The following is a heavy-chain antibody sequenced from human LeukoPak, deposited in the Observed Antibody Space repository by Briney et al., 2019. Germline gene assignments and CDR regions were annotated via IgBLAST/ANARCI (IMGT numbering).Heavy chain of an antibody. D-gene: IGHD3-22*01. Sequence: PSETLSLTCTVSGGSISSGDYYWSWIRQPPGKGLEWIGYIYYSGSTNYNPSLKSRVTISVDTSKNQFSLKLSSVTAADTAVYYCAGTDYYDSSGYPTNYGDAFDIWGQGTMVTVSS. J-gene: IGHJ3*02. CDR1: GGSISSGDYY. V-gene: IGHV4-30-4*01. CDR2: IYYSGST. CDR3: AGTDYYDSSGYPTNYGDAFDI.